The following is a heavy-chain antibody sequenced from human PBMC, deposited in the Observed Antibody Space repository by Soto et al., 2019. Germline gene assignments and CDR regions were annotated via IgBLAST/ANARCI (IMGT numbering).Heavy chain of an antibody. CDR1: GGSISSGGYY. CDR2: IYYIGST. Sequence: PSETLSLTCTVSGGSISSGGYYWNWIRQHPGKGLEWIGYIYYIGSTYYNPSLKIRVTISLDTSKNQFSLKLSSVSAADTAVYYCARSIDPRGQGTLVAVS. V-gene: IGHV4-31*03. CDR3: ARSIDP. J-gene: IGHJ5*02.